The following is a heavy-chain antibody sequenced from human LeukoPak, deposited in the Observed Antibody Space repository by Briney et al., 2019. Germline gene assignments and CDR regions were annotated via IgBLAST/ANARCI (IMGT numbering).Heavy chain of an antibody. CDR1: GFTFSSYA. V-gene: IGHV3-64*01. CDR2: ISSNGGST. CDR3: ARDHGDHYYYYYMDV. Sequence: GGSLRLSCAASGFTFSSYAMHWVRQAPGKGLEYVTAISSNGGSTYYANSVKGRFTISRDNSKNTLYLQMGSLRAEDMAVYYCARDHGDHYYYYYMDVWGKGTTVTVSS. J-gene: IGHJ6*03. D-gene: IGHD4-17*01.